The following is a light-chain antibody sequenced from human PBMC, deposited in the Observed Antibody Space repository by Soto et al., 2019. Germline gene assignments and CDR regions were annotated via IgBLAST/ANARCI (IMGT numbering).Light chain of an antibody. J-gene: IGKJ3*01. CDR1: QSISSY. V-gene: IGKV1-39*01. CDR3: QQSYSTPLT. CDR2: AAF. Sequence: DIQMTQSPSSLSASVGDRVTITCRASQSISSYLNWYQQKPGKAPNLLIHAAFNLQSGVPSRFSGSGSGTDFTITISSLQPEDFANYYCQQSYSTPLTFGPGTKVDIK.